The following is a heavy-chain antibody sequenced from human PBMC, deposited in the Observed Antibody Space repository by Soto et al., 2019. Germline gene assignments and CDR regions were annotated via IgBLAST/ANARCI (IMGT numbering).Heavy chain of an antibody. Sequence: SETLSLTCTVSGGSISSGGYYWSWIRQHPGKGLEWIGYIYYSGSTYYNPSLKSRVTISVDTSKNQFSLKLSSVTAADTAVYYCARAKGKQWLVPKSYFDYYKMDVWGQGTTVTVSS. CDR1: GGSISSGGYY. D-gene: IGHD6-19*01. CDR2: IYYSGST. J-gene: IGHJ6*02. V-gene: IGHV4-31*03. CDR3: ARAKGKQWLVPKSYFDYYKMDV.